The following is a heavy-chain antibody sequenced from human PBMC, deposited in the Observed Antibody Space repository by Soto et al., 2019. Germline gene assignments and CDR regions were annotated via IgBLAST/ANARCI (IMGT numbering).Heavy chain of an antibody. CDR1: GGSISSSSYY. Sequence: QLQLQESGPGLVKPSETLSLTCTVSGGSISSSSYYWGWIRQPPGKGLEWIGSIYYSGSTYYNPCLKSRVTISVDTSKNQFSLKLSYVTAADTAVYYCACIFSGGYGYGFYYYGMDVWGQGTTVTVSS. CDR3: ACIFSGGYGYGFYYYGMDV. CDR2: IYYSGST. D-gene: IGHD5-18*01. J-gene: IGHJ6*02. V-gene: IGHV4-39*01.